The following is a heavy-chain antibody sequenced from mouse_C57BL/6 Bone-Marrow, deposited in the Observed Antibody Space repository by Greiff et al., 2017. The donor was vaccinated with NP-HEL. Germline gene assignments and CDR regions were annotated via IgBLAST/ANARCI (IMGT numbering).Heavy chain of an antibody. V-gene: IGHV1-19*01. D-gene: IGHD1-1*01. J-gene: IGHJ3*01. CDR3: ARKDYYGSSPAWFAY. CDR2: INPYNGGT. Sequence: VQLQQSGPVLVKPGASVKMSCKASGYTFTDYYMNWVKQSHGKSLEWIGVINPYNGGTSYNQKFTGKATLTVDKSSSTAYMELNSLTSEDSAVYYCARKDYYGSSPAWFAYWGQGTLVTVSA. CDR1: GYTFTDYY.